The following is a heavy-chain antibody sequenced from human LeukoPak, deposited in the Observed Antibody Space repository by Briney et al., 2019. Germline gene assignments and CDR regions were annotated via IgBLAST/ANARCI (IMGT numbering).Heavy chain of an antibody. CDR1: GFTFSSYW. Sequence: GGSLRLSCAASGFTFSSYWMHWDRQAPGKGLVWVSRINSDGSSTAYADSVKGRFTISRDNAKNTLCLQMNSLRAEDTAVYYCVRGPQAEYYFDCWGQGTLVTVSS. V-gene: IGHV3-74*01. CDR2: INSDGSST. J-gene: IGHJ4*02. D-gene: IGHD6-13*01. CDR3: VRGPQAEYYFDC.